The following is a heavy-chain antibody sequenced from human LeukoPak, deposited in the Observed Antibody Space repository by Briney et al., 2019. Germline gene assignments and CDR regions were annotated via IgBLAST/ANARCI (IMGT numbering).Heavy chain of an antibody. CDR1: GYSVSSGCY. V-gene: IGHV4-38-2*01. J-gene: IGHJ4*02. Sequence: PSETLSLTCAVSGYSVSSGCYWGWIRQPPGKGLEWIGSIYRSGSTYYSPSPKSRVTISVDTSKNQFSLKLSSVTAADTAVYYCARRGSGGGHFDYWGQGTLVTVSS. D-gene: IGHD3-16*01. CDR2: IYRSGST. CDR3: ARRGSGGGHFDY.